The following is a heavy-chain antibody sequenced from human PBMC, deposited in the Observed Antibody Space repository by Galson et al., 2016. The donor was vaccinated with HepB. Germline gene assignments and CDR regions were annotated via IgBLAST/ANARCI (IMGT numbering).Heavy chain of an antibody. CDR2: IHYTGDT. Sequence: LTCTVSGGSINNNDYFWGWIRRPPGKGLEWIGSIHYTGDTYYNPSLKSRVFISVDTSKNQFSLRLSSVTAADTAVYHCARTFCSGGTCYWVFDSWGQGTLVTVSS. D-gene: IGHD2-15*01. V-gene: IGHV4-39*01. J-gene: IGHJ4*01. CDR3: ARTFCSGGTCYWVFDS. CDR1: GGSINNNDYF.